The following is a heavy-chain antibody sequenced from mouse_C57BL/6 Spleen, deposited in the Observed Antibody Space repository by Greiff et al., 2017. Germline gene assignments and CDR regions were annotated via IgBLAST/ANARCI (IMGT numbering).Heavy chain of an antibody. Sequence: QVQLQQPGAELVRPGSSVKLSCKASGYTFTSYRMHWVKQRPIQGLEWIGNIDPSDSETHYNHKFKDKATLTVDNSSSTAYMQLSSLTSADSAVXFCASGSYYGSTYAYAMDYWGQGTSVTVSA. CDR3: ASGSYYGSTYAYAMDY. J-gene: IGHJ4*01. D-gene: IGHD1-1*01. V-gene: IGHV1-52*01. CDR2: IDPSDSET. CDR1: GYTFTSYR.